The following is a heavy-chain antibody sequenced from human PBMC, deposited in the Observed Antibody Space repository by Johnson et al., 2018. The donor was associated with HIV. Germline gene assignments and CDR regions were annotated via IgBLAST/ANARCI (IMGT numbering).Heavy chain of an antibody. D-gene: IGHD3-9*01. Sequence: VQLVESGGGLVQPGGSLRLSCAASGFTFSSYWMSWVRQAPGKGLEWVSGISWNSGSTGYADSVKGRFTISRDNAKNSLYLQMNSLRGEDTAVYYCARGMGYFGYYNSDVFDIWGQGTMVTVSS. CDR1: GFTFSSYW. CDR2: ISWNSGST. CDR3: ARGMGYFGYYNSDVFDI. J-gene: IGHJ3*02. V-gene: IGHV3-20*04.